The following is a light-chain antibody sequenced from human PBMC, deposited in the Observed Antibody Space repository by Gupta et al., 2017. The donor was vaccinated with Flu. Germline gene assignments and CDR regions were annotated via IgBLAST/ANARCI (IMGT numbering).Light chain of an antibody. Sequence: VTISCTGSRSNIGEYYDVNWYQRLPGTAPKLLIYGDSNRPSVVPERFSGSKSGTSASLAITGLQADDDADYYCQSVDSSRHAVVFGGGTKLTVL. CDR3: QSVDSSRHAVV. CDR1: RSNIGEYYD. CDR2: GDS. J-gene: IGLJ2*01. V-gene: IGLV1-40*01.